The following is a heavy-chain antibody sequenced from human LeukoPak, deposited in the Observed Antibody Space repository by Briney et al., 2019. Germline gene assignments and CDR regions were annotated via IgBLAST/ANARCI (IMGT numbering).Heavy chain of an antibody. CDR3: ARYSGSYGFDY. D-gene: IGHD1-26*01. Sequence: GGSLRLSCAASGFTFSGYWMSWVRQAPGKGLEWVANIKGDASEKYYVDSVKGRFTISRDNAKNSLCLQMNSLRAEDTAVYYCARYSGSYGFDYWGQGTLVTVSS. CDR1: GFTFSGYW. J-gene: IGHJ4*02. CDR2: IKGDASEK. V-gene: IGHV3-7*01.